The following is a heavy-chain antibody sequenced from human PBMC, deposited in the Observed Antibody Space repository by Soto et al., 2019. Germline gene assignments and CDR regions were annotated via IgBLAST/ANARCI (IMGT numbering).Heavy chain of an antibody. CDR2: ISGSGTAT. CDR3: TKDLGATWYLSDY. J-gene: IGHJ4*02. D-gene: IGHD6-13*01. Sequence: PGGSLRLSCAASGFTFSSYAMSWVRQAPGKGLEWVSVISGSGTATHYADSVRGWFTISRDNSKNTLYLQMNSLTAEDTAVYYCTKDLGATWYLSDYWGQGALVTVSS. V-gene: IGHV3-23*01. CDR1: GFTFSSYA.